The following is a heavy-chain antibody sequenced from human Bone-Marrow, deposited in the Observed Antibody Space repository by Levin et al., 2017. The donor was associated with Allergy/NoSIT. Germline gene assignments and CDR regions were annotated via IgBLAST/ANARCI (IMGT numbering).Heavy chain of an antibody. CDR3: TRDRGEWGQFYFDY. CDR2: ISYDGGHK. D-gene: IGHD1-26*01. J-gene: IGHJ4*02. CDR1: GFTFSAFG. Sequence: GGSLRLSCAASGFTFSAFGMHWVRQPPGRGLEWVAVISYDGGHKFYADSVKGRFTISRDNSKNTHYLQMNSLRAEDTAVYYCTRDRGEWGQFYFDYWGQRILVTVSS. V-gene: IGHV3-33*01.